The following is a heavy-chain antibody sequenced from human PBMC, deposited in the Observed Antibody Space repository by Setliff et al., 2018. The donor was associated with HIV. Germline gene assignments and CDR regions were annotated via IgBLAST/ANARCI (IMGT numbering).Heavy chain of an antibody. CDR1: GGSISSHD. V-gene: IGHV4-59*11. J-gene: IGHJ4*02. CDR3: ARHTTGVATWGDGFDF. D-gene: IGHD3-3*01. Sequence: KPSETLSLTCSVSGGSISSHDWTWIRKSPGKGLGWIGSVDYSGDTDYNPSLKSRDSTSVDTSKNQFSFKLSSVTAADTAVYYCARHTTGVATWGDGFDFWGQGRLVTVSS. CDR2: VDYSGDT.